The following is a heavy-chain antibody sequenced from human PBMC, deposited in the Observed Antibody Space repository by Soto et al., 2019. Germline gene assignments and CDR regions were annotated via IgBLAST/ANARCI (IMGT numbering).Heavy chain of an antibody. D-gene: IGHD2-15*01. CDR3: AIDSDGGY. CDR2: ISATTGNT. Sequence: GGSLRLSCAASGFNFSIYSMIWVRQAPGKGLEWVSGISATTGNTYYTNSVKGRFTISRDNFKNTLFLQMNNLRAEDTALYYCAIDSDGGYWGQGTPVTVSS. V-gene: IGHV3-23*01. CDR1: GFNFSIYS. J-gene: IGHJ4*02.